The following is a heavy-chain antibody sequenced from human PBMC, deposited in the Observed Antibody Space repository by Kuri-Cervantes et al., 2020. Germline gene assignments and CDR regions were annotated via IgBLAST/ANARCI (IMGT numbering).Heavy chain of an antibody. J-gene: IGHJ5*02. D-gene: IGHD6-13*01. CDR2: ISAYNGNT. Sequence: ASVKVSCKASGYTFTSYGISWVRQAPGQGLEWMGWISAYNGNTNYAQKLQGRVTMTTDTSTSTAYMELRSLRSDDTAVYYCARRRPSSSWYSGRGVGGWFDPWGQGTLVTVSS. V-gene: IGHV1-18*01. CDR3: ARRRPSSSWYSGRGVGGWFDP. CDR1: GYTFTSYG.